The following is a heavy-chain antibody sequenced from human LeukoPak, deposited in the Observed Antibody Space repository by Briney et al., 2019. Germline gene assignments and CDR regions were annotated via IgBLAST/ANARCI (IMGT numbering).Heavy chain of an antibody. Sequence: EASVKVSCKASGYTFTSYDINWVRQATGQGLEWMGWMNPNSGNTGYAQKFQGRVTMTRNTSISTAYMELSSLRSEDTAVYYCAREFTMVRGVTERGLGYWGQGTLVTVSS. CDR3: AREFTMVRGVTERGLGY. CDR1: GYTFTSYD. V-gene: IGHV1-8*01. J-gene: IGHJ4*02. CDR2: MNPNSGNT. D-gene: IGHD3-10*01.